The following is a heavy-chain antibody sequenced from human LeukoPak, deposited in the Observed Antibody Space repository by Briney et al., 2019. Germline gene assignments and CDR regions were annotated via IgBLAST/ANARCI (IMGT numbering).Heavy chain of an antibody. D-gene: IGHD3-16*01. Sequence: SETLSLTCTISGGSISSYYWSWIRQPPGKGLEWIGYIYYSGSTNYNPSLKSRVTISVDTSKNQFSLKLSSVTAADTAVYYCARVSTAGGLGGWFDPWGQGTLVTVSS. CDR2: IYYSGST. CDR3: ARVSTAGGLGGWFDP. CDR1: GGSISSYY. V-gene: IGHV4-59*01. J-gene: IGHJ5*02.